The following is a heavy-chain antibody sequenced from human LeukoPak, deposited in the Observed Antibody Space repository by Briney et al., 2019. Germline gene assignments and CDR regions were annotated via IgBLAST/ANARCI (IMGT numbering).Heavy chain of an antibody. CDR3: ARGGGLDV. D-gene: IGHD3-16*01. Sequence: PGGSLRLSCAASGFIFTNYFMSWVRQAPGKGLEWAASINHNGNVNYYVDSVKGRFTISRDNAKNSLYLQMSNLRAEDTAVYFCARGGGLDVWGQGATVTVSS. CDR1: GFIFTNYF. J-gene: IGHJ6*02. V-gene: IGHV3-7*03. CDR2: INHNGNVN.